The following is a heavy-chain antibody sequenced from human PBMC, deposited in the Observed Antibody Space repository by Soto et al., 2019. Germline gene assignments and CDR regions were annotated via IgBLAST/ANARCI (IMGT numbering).Heavy chain of an antibody. J-gene: IGHJ4*02. V-gene: IGHV4-31*03. D-gene: IGHD6-19*01. CDR1: GASISSAGYY. CDR2: IYYNGRT. Sequence: VQLQESGPGLVKPSQTLSLTCTVSGASISSAGYYWTWIRQHPANGLEWIGYIYYNGRTYYNPSLKCRASISADTSKNQFSLKVTSVTAADTAIYYCAREPPLGEQWLISRWGQGTLVTVSS. CDR3: AREPPLGEQWLISR.